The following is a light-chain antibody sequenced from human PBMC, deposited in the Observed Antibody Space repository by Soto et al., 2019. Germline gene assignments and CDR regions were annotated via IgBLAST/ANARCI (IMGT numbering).Light chain of an antibody. Sequence: EIVLTQSPGTLSLSPGERATLSCRASQSVSSYLAWYQQKPGQAPRLLIYDASNRATGIPARFSGSGSGTDFTLTISSLEPEDFALYYCQQRHNSWTFGQGTKVEIK. CDR1: QSVSSY. V-gene: IGKV3-11*01. CDR3: QQRHNSWT. J-gene: IGKJ1*01. CDR2: DAS.